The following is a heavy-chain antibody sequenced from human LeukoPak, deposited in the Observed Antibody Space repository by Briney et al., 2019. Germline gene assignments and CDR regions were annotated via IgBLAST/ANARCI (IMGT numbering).Heavy chain of an antibody. J-gene: IGHJ5*02. D-gene: IGHD5-24*01. Sequence: SETLTFTCTVSDTAFSTNYWTWIRKPAGKGLEWIGRIYTSGSTYYNPSLKSRVTMSVDTAKSQFSLKLSSVTAADTAVYYCARGVEMATIGGYNWFDPWGQGTLVTVSS. V-gene: IGHV4-4*07. CDR1: DTAFSTNY. CDR2: IYTSGST. CDR3: ARGVEMATIGGYNWFDP.